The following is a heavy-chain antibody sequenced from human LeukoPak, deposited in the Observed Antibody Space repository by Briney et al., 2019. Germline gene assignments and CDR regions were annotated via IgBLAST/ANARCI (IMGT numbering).Heavy chain of an antibody. D-gene: IGHD6-19*01. V-gene: IGHV1-18*01. Sequence: EASVKVSCKASGYTFTSYGISWVRQPPGQGLEWMGWISTYNGNTHYAQKLHGRVTMTTDTSTSTAYMEMRSVRSDDTAVYYCARSSLAVAGSVFDYWGQGTLVTVSS. CDR3: ARSSLAVAGSVFDY. J-gene: IGHJ4*02. CDR2: ISTYNGNT. CDR1: GYTFTSYG.